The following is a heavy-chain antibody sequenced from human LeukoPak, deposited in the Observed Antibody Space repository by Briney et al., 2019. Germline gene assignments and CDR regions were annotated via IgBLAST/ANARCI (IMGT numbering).Heavy chain of an antibody. CDR2: ITDDGTP. CDR3: ARGERHCTTSTCRTNSYIHRLAEKENPAGSTFADKSLDV. Sequence: SETLSLTCAVYGGSLIHYRWTWIRQSPGKGPEWIGDITDDGTPNSNRSLSSRLSMPVDTSKNQFSLRLTSVTAADTAVYYCARGERHCTTSTCRTNSYIHRLAEKENPAGSTFADKSLDVWGTGTTVIVSS. CDR1: GGSLIHYR. V-gene: IGHV4-34*01. J-gene: IGHJ6*04. D-gene: IGHD5-18*01.